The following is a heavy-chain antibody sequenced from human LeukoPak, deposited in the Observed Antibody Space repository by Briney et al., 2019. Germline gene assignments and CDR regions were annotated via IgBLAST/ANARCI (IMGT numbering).Heavy chain of an antibody. D-gene: IGHD3-16*01. CDR1: GYTFTGYY. V-gene: IGHV1-2*02. CDR2: INPNSGGT. CDR3: ARDPGSYGDAFDI. Sequence: ASVKVSCKAPGYTFTGYYMHWVRQAPGQGLEWMGWINPNSGGTNYAQKFQGRVTMTRDTSTSTAYMELRSLRSDDTAVYYCARDPGSYGDAFDIWGQGTMVTVSA. J-gene: IGHJ3*02.